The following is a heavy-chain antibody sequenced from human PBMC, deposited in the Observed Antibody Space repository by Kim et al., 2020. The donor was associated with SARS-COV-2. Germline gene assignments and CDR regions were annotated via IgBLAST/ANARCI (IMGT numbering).Heavy chain of an antibody. D-gene: IGHD3-16*01. CDR2: ISNDGHNI. CDR3: ARGLVDSWDS. Sequence: GGSLRLSCAASGFTFRTYEMNWVRQAPGMGLEWVSYISNDGHNIYYADSVKGRFTISRDNAKNSLYLEMNSLRAEDTAVYFCARGLVDSWDSWGQGSRVTVS. J-gene: IGHJ5*01. V-gene: IGHV3-48*03. CDR1: GFTFRTYE.